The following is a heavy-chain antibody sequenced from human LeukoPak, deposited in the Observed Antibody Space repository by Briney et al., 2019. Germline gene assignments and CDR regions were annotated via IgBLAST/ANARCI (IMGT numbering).Heavy chain of an antibody. V-gene: IGHV4-59*01. CDR3: ATGGDTSGYFYYFDS. Sequence: SETLSLTCTVSGGSIDTYYWNWIRQPPGKGLEWIGYISHSAGTNYNPSLKSRVTISMDTSKNQFSLKLTSATAADTAVYYCATGGDTSGYFYYFDSWAQGTLVTVSS. CDR2: ISHSAGT. D-gene: IGHD3-22*01. CDR1: GGSIDTYY. J-gene: IGHJ4*02.